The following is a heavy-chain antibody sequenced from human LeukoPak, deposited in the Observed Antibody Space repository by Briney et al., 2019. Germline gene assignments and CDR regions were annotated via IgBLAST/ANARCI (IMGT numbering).Heavy chain of an antibody. CDR3: ARDLGQYYDTSDNWFDP. D-gene: IGHD3-22*01. V-gene: IGHV3-30*03. J-gene: IGHJ5*02. Sequence: GRSLRLSCAASGFTFNSYGMHWVRQAPGKGLEWVAVISYDGSKKYYADSVKGRFTISRDNSKNTLNLQMNSLRAEDTAVYYCARDLGQYYDTSDNWFDPWGQGTLVTVSS. CDR1: GFTFNSYG. CDR2: ISYDGSKK.